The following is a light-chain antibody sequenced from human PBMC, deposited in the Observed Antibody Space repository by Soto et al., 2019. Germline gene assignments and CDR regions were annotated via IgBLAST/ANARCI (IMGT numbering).Light chain of an antibody. CDR3: QQYYSYPPGT. Sequence: AIRMTQSPSSFSASTGDRVTITCRASQGISSYLAGYQQKPGKAHKLLIYAASTLQSGVPSRFSGSGSGTDFTLTISCLQSEDFATYYCQQYYSYPPGTFGQGTKVEIK. CDR1: QGISSY. J-gene: IGKJ1*01. V-gene: IGKV1-8*01. CDR2: AAS.